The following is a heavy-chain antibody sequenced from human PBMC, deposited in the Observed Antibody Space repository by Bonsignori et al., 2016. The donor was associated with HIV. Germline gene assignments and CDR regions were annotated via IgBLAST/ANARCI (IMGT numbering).Heavy chain of an antibody. Sequence: WVRQAPGQGLEWMGGIIPILGIANYAQKFQGRVTITADESTSTAYMELSSLRSEDTAVYYCARNIVGATCFDYWGQGTLVTVSS. CDR2: IIPILGIA. CDR3: ARNIVGATCFDY. V-gene: IGHV1-69*10. D-gene: IGHD1-26*01. J-gene: IGHJ4*02.